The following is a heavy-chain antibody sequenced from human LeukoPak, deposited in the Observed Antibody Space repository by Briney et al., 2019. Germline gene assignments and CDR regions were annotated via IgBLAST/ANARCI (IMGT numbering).Heavy chain of an antibody. V-gene: IGHV1-2*02. Sequence: GASVKVSCKASGYTFTGYYMHWVRQAPGQGLEWMGWINPNSGGTNYAQKFQGRVTMTRDTSISTAYMELSRLRSDDTAVYYCARKGYGSGSYWFDRWGQGTLVTVSS. CDR1: GYTFTGYY. D-gene: IGHD3-10*01. CDR2: INPNSGGT. J-gene: IGHJ5*02. CDR3: ARKGYGSGSYWFDR.